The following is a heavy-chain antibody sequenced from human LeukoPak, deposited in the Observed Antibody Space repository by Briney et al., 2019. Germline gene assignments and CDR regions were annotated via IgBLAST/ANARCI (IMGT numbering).Heavy chain of an antibody. Sequence: GGSLRLSCAASGFTFSNYWMHWVRQTPGKGLVWVSRIISDGSSTSYADSVKGRVTMSRDNATNTLHLQMNSLRADDTAVYYCARDGSLPDYWGQGTLVTVSS. CDR3: ARDGSLPDY. J-gene: IGHJ4*02. CDR2: IISDGSST. V-gene: IGHV3-74*01. CDR1: GFTFSNYW.